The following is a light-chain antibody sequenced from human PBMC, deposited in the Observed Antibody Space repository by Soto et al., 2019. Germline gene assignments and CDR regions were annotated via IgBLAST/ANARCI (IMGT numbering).Light chain of an antibody. CDR1: QSLSNS. J-gene: IGKJ5*01. V-gene: IGKV3-15*01. CDR3: QQHNNWPPIT. Sequence: EIVLTQSPGTLSLSTGERATLSCRASQSLSNSELAWYQQKPGQAPRLLMYGSSIRATGIPARFSGSGSGTEFTLTISSLQSEDFAVYYCQQHNNWPPITFGQGTRLEIK. CDR2: GSS.